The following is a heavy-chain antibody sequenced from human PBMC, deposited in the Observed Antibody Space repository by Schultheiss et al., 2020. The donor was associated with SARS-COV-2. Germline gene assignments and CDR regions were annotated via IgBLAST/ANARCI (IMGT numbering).Heavy chain of an antibody. CDR1: GGSISSYY. J-gene: IGHJ4*02. CDR2: INHSGST. V-gene: IGHV4-34*01. CDR3: ARQPGDY. Sequence: SETLSLTCTVSGGSISSYYWSWIRQPPGKGLEWIGEINHSGSTNYNPSLKSRVTISVDRSKNQFSLKLSSVTAADTAVYYCARQPGDYWGQGTLVTVSS.